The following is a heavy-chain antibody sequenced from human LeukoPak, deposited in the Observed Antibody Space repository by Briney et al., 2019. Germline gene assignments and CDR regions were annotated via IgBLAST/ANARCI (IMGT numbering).Heavy chain of an antibody. CDR1: GYTFTSYY. CDR2: INPSGGST. CDR3: AGGVDTAMAYRRRPVDY. D-gene: IGHD5-18*01. V-gene: IGHV1-46*01. Sequence: ASVKVSCKASGYTFTSYYMHWVRQAPGQGLEWMGIINPSGGSTSYAQKFQGRVTMTRDTSTSTVYMELSSLRSEDTAVYYCAGGVDTAMAYRRRPVDYWGQGTLVTVSS. J-gene: IGHJ4*02.